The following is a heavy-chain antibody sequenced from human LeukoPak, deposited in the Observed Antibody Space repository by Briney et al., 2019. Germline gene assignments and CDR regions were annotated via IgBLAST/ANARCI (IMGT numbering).Heavy chain of an antibody. V-gene: IGHV3-33*01. CDR2: IWYDGSNK. J-gene: IGHJ4*02. CDR1: GFTFSSYG. Sequence: GGSLRLSCAASGFTFSSYGMHWVRQAPGKGLEWVAIIWYDGSNKYYADSVKGRFTTSRDNSKNTLYLQMNSLRAEDTAVYYCARDWELTPDYWGRGTLVTVSS. CDR3: ARDWELTPDY. D-gene: IGHD1-7*01.